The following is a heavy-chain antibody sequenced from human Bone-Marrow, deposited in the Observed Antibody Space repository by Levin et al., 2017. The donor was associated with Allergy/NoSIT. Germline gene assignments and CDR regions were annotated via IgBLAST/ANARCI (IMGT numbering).Heavy chain of an antibody. V-gene: IGHV4-34*01. J-gene: IGHJ5*02. Sequence: SETLSLTCAVYGGSFSGYYWSWIRQPPGKGLQWIGEINYSGGANYSPSLKNRVTISVDTSKNQFSLILRSVTAADTAVYYCARGGPGYCRGGACSDNWFDPWGQGTLVTVSS. CDR3: ARGGPGYCRGGACSDNWFDP. CDR1: GGSFSGYY. CDR2: INYSGGA. D-gene: IGHD2-15*01.